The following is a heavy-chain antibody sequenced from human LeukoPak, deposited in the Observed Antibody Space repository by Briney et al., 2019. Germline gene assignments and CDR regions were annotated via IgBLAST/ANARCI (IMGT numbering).Heavy chain of an antibody. CDR2: ISSTGSSI. D-gene: IGHD3-22*01. Sequence: GGSLRLSCAASGFTFSSYSMNWVRQAPGKGLEWISYISSTGSSIYYADSVKGRFTISRDNAENSLYLQMNSLRDEDTAVYYCVRDSLYDSRYYYYGMDVWGQGTTVTVSS. CDR1: GFTFSSYS. J-gene: IGHJ6*02. V-gene: IGHV3-48*02. CDR3: VRDSLYDSRYYYYGMDV.